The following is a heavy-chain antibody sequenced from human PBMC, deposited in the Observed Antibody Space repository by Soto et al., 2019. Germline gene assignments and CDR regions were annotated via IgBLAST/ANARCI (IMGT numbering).Heavy chain of an antibody. CDR3: AKLSDEQWLAAPFDY. D-gene: IGHD6-19*01. Sequence: EVQLLESGGGLVQPGGSLRLSCAASGFTFSSYAMSWVRQAPGKGLEWVSAISGSGGSTYYADSVKGRFTISRDNSKNTLYLQMNSLRSEDTAVYYCAKLSDEQWLAAPFDYWGQGTLVTVSS. CDR2: ISGSGGST. J-gene: IGHJ4*02. CDR1: GFTFSSYA. V-gene: IGHV3-23*01.